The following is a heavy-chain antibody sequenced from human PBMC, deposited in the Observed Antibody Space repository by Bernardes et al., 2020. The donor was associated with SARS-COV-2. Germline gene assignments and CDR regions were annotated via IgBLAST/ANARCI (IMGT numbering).Heavy chain of an antibody. V-gene: IGHV3-74*01. D-gene: IGHD4-17*01. CDR3: AREGGETTVYFDY. J-gene: IGHJ4*02. Sequence: GGSLRLSCAACGVTFSSYWMHWVRQTPGKGLVWVSRINSDGNSTSYADSVKVRLTISRDNAKKTLYLQMNSLRAEDTAVYYCAREGGETTVYFDYWGQGTLVTVSS. CDR1: GVTFSSYW. CDR2: INSDGNST.